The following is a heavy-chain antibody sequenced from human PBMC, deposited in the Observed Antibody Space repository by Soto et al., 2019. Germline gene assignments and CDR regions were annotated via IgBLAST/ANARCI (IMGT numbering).Heavy chain of an antibody. J-gene: IGHJ3*02. Sequence: EMQLVESGGGLVQPGGSLRLSCAASGFTFSIYSMNWVRQAPGKGLEWVSYISSSSSTISYADSVKGRFTISRDNAKNSLYLQMNSLRAEDTAVYYCARDPLSLLWFGVDAFAIWRQGTMVTVSS. V-gene: IGHV3-48*01. CDR1: GFTFSIYS. CDR2: ISSSSSTI. D-gene: IGHD3-10*01. CDR3: ARDPLSLLWFGVDAFAI.